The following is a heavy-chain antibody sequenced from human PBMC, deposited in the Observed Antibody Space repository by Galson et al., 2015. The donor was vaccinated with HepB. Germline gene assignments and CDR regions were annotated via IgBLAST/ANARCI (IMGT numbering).Heavy chain of an antibody. Sequence: SLRLSCAGSGFTFSRYAMHWVRQALGKGLECVALRDSVKGRFTISRDNSKNTLYLQMKGLRDEDTAIYYCARSPAGAAYFDFWGQGTLVTVST. D-gene: IGHD6-19*01. J-gene: IGHJ4*02. CDR3: ARSPAGAAYFDF. CDR2: R. CDR1: GFTFSRYA. V-gene: IGHV3-33*01.